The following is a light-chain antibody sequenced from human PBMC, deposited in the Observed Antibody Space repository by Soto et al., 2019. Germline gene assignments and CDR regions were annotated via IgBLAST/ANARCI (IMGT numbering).Light chain of an antibody. CDR3: QQSFSFPVT. V-gene: IGKV1-39*01. CDR1: QTITRY. J-gene: IGKJ2*01. CDR2: AAS. Sequence: DIQMTQSPSSLSASVGDRVTITCRANQTITRYLNGFQQKPGPAPKLLTFAASSLQEGVPSRFRGSGSGTDFTLTISNLQPEDFAAYSCQQSFSFPVTFGQGTKLEIK.